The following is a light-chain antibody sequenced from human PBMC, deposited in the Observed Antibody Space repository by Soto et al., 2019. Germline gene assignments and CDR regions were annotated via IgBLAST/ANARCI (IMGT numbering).Light chain of an antibody. CDR2: DAS. J-gene: IGKJ5*01. CDR1: QRVSSS. Sequence: DSLLTQSPSTRSLSPGERVTLSCRATQRVSSSVAWYQQKSGQTPRLLIYDASVRATGIPARFSGSGSGTDFTLTISSLEPEDFAVYYCQLSQQRSNWPPVTFGQGTRLEIK. V-gene: IGKV3-11*01. CDR3: QLSQQRSNWPPVT.